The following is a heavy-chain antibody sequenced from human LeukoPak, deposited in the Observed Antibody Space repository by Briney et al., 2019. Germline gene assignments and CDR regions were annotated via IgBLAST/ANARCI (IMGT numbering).Heavy chain of an antibody. V-gene: IGHV1-2*02. D-gene: IGHD3-22*01. CDR1: GYTFTGYY. Sequence: ASVKVSCKASGYTFTGYYMHWVRQPPGQGLELMGWINPNSGGTNYAHKFQGKVTMTRDTSISTGYMDLNRLTSDDTAVYYCARGDGPTDYYDNSGYYFDYWGQGTLVTVSS. CDR2: INPNSGGT. J-gene: IGHJ4*02. CDR3: ARGDGPTDYYDNSGYYFDY.